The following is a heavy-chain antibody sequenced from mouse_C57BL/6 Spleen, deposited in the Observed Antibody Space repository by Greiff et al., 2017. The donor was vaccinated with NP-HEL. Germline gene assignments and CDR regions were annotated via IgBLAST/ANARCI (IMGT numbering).Heavy chain of an antibody. Sequence: QVQLKESGPELVKPGASVKISCKASGYSFTSYYIHWVKQRPGQGLEWIGWIYPGSGNTKYNEKFKGKATLTADTSSSTAYMQLSSLTSEDSAVYYCARSTDGYYIYFDYWGQGTTLTVSS. V-gene: IGHV1-66*01. CDR3: ARSTDGYYIYFDY. CDR2: IYPGSGNT. CDR1: GYSFTSYY. J-gene: IGHJ2*01. D-gene: IGHD2-3*01.